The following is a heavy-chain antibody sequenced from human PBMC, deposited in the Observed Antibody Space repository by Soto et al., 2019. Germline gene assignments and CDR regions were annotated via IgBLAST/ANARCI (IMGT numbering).Heavy chain of an antibody. D-gene: IGHD2-15*01. CDR2: IKSKTDGGTT. V-gene: IGHV3-15*01. J-gene: IGHJ6*04. Sequence: GGSLRLSCAASGFTFSNAWMSWVRQAPGKGLEWVGRIKSKTDGGTTDYAAPVKGRFTISRDDSKNTLYLQMNSLKTEDTAVYYCTTDQLVVAALWYYGMDVRGKGTTVTVSS. CDR3: TTDQLVVAALWYYGMDV. CDR1: GFTFSNAW.